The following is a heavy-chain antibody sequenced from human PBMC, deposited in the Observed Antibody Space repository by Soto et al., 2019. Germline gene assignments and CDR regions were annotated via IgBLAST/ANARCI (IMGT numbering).Heavy chain of an antibody. D-gene: IGHD2-15*01. V-gene: IGHV1-18*01. J-gene: IGHJ4*02. CDR3: ATGRLGYCSGGSGYADS. CDR1: AYTFNNYA. CDR2: ISGDNGNT. Sequence: QVKLVQSGAEVKKPGASVRVSCQTSAYTFNNYAVSWVRQAPGQGLEWMGWISGDNGNTIYAQKFQGRVTMTTDTSQRKAYMELRSLRSDDTAVYYCATGRLGYCSGGSGYADSWVQGTLVTVSS.